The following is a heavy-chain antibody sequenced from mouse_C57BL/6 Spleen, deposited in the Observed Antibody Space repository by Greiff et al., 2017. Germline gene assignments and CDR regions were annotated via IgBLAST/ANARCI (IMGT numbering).Heavy chain of an antibody. D-gene: IGHD1-1*01. CDR2: IYPGSGST. Sequence: QVQLQQPGAELVKPGASVKMSCKASGYTFTSYWITWVKQRPGQGLEWIGDIYPGSGSTNYNEKFKSKATLTVDTSSSTAYMQLSSLTSADSAVYYCARFTTVVGYAMDYWGQGTSVTVSS. V-gene: IGHV1-55*01. J-gene: IGHJ4*01. CDR3: ARFTTVVGYAMDY. CDR1: GYTFTSYW.